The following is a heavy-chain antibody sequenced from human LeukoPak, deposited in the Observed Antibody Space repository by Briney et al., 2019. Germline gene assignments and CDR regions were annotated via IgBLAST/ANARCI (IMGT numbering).Heavy chain of an antibody. J-gene: IGHJ3*02. Sequence: GGSLRLSCAASGFTFSSYAMHWVRQAPGKGLEWVAVISYDGSNKYYADSVKGRFTISRDNSKNTLYLQMNSLRAEDTAVYYCPKDFKEQQVVADAFDIW. V-gene: IGHV3-30-3*01. CDR3: PKDFKEQQVVADAFDI. CDR2: ISYDGSNK. CDR1: GFTFSSYA. D-gene: IGHD6-13*01.